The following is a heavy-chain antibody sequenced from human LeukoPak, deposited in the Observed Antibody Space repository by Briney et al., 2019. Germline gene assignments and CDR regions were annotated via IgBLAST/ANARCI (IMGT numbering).Heavy chain of an antibody. J-gene: IGHJ4*02. CDR1: GDSFSRNSAA. D-gene: IGHD3-10*01. Sequence: PSQTLSLTCAISGDSFSRNSAAWNWIRQSPSRGLEWLGRTYYRSKWYNDYAVSVKSRISINPDTSKNQFSLQLNSVTPEDTAVYYCAREDYYGSGSRVDYWGQGTLVTVSS. CDR3: AREDYYGSGSRVDY. CDR2: TYYRSKWYN. V-gene: IGHV6-1*01.